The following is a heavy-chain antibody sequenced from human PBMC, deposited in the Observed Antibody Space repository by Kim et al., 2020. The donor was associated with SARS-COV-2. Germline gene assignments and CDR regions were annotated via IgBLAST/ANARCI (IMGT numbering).Heavy chain of an antibody. CDR2: INPNSGGT. CDR1: GYTFTGYY. D-gene: IGHD3-22*01. J-gene: IGHJ6*02. V-gene: IGHV1-2*02. Sequence: ASVKVSCKASGYTFTGYYMHWVRQAPGQGLEWMGWINPNSGGTNYAQKFQGRVTMTRDTSISTAYMELSRLRSDDTAVYYCARDQYRRDSSGYYFDYYYYGMDVWGQGTTVTVSS. CDR3: ARDQYRRDSSGYYFDYYYYGMDV.